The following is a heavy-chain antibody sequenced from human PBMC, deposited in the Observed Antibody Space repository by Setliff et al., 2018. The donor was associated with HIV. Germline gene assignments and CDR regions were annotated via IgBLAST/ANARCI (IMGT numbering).Heavy chain of an antibody. V-gene: IGHV4-31*11. D-gene: IGHD5-18*01. CDR3: AREGKTALVTKYFDY. CDR1: GVSITSATYY. Sequence: SETLSLTCAVSGVSITSATYYWSWIRHSPGKGLEWIEYIDYSGSAFYSPSLKSRLTISRDTSKNQFSLRMKSVTAADTAVYYCAREGKTALVTKYFDYWGQGTLVTVSS. J-gene: IGHJ4*02. CDR2: IDYSGSA.